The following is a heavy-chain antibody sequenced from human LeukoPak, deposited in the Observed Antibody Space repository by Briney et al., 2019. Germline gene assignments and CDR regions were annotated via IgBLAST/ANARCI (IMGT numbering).Heavy chain of an antibody. D-gene: IGHD3-16*01. V-gene: IGHV4-34*01. Sequence: PSETLSLTCAVYGGSFSGDYWSWIRQPPGKGLELIGDINHSGSTNYNPSLKSRVTISVDTSKNQFSLKLGSVTAADTAVYYCARLGIAYDYVWGRGYNWFDPWGQGTLVAVSS. CDR1: GGSFSGDY. CDR3: ARLGIAYDYVWGRGYNWFDP. CDR2: INHSGST. J-gene: IGHJ5*02.